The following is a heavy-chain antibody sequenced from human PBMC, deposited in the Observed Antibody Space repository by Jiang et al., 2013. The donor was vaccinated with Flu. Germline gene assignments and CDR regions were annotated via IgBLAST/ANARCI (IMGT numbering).Heavy chain of an antibody. V-gene: IGHV1-69*01. D-gene: IGHD3-10*01. Sequence: GAEVKKPGSSVKVPCKASGGTFSSYAISWVRQAPGQGLEWMGGIIPIFGTANYAQKFQGRVTITADESTSTAYMELSSLRSEDTAVYYCASRDLELPNYYGMDVWGQGTTVTVSS. J-gene: IGHJ6*02. CDR1: GGTFSSYA. CDR2: IIPIFGTA. CDR3: ASRDLELPNYYGMDV.